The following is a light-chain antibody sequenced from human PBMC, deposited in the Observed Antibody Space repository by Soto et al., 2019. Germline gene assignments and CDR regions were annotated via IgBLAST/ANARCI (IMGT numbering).Light chain of an antibody. V-gene: IGKV1-39*01. CDR1: QSISRY. J-gene: IGKJ4*01. Sequence: IQLTQSPSSLSASVGDRVTITCRASQSISRYLNWYQQKPGKAPNLLISAASSLQSGVPSRFGGSGSGTDFTLTISSLQPEDFATYYCQQIYSAPPTFGGGTKVDIK. CDR3: QQIYSAPPT. CDR2: AAS.